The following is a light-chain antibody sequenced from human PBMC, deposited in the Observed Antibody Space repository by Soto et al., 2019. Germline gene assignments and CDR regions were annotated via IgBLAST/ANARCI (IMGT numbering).Light chain of an antibody. J-gene: IGKJ4*01. CDR1: QSVRSS. CDR2: EAS. Sequence: EIVLTQSPATLSLSPGARATLSCRASQSVRSSLAWYQQKPGQAPRLLIYEASSRATGIPARFSGSRSGTDFTLTISSLEPEDFAIYYCQQRSNWPLTFGGGTKLEIK. V-gene: IGKV3-11*01. CDR3: QQRSNWPLT.